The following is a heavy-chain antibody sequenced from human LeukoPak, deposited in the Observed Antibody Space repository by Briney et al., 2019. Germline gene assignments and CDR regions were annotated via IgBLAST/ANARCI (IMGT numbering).Heavy chain of an antibody. J-gene: IGHJ4*02. CDR1: GGSIISAVHY. Sequence: PSETLSLTCSVSGGSIISAVHYWDWIRQPPGKGLEWIGSILYTGSSWVKPSLHSRASISVDTSRNQFSLRLYSVTATDTAVYYCARWALSAVADLVDYWGQGTLVTVSS. CDR2: ILYTGSS. V-gene: IGHV4-39*01. CDR3: ARWALSAVADLVDY. D-gene: IGHD6-19*01.